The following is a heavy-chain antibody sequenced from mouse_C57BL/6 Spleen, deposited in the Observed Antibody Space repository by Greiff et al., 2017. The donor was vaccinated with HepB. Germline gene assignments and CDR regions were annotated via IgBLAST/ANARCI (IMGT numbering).Heavy chain of an antibody. D-gene: IGHD2-3*01. J-gene: IGHJ4*01. Sequence: QVQLQQSGAELARPGASVKLSCKASGYTFTSYGISWVQQRTGQGLEWIGEIYPRSGNTYYNEKFKGKATLTADKSSSTAYMELRSLTSEDSAVYICARASVERDGYRSDYYAMDYWGQGTSVTVSS. CDR2: IYPRSGNT. CDR1: GYTFTSYG. CDR3: ARASVERDGYRSDYYAMDY. V-gene: IGHV1-81*01.